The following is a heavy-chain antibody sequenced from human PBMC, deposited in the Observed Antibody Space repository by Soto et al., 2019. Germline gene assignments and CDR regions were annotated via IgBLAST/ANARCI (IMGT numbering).Heavy chain of an antibody. CDR1: GYTFTTYG. J-gene: IGHJ4*02. Sequence: ASVKVSCKASGYTFTTYGISWVRQAPGQGLEWMGWISAHNGNTNYAQKLQGRVTMTTDTSTSTAYMELRSLRSDDTAVYYCARVTRNYSDYFEVSYCDFWAQGTLVTVSS. CDR3: ARVTRNYSDYFEVSYCDF. D-gene: IGHD4-17*01. V-gene: IGHV1-18*01. CDR2: ISAHNGNT.